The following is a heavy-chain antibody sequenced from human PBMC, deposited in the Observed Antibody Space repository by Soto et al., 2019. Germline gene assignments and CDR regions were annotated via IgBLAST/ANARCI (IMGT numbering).Heavy chain of an antibody. V-gene: IGHV1-3*01. CDR1: GYTFTRHA. CDR2: INAGNGNT. Sequence: QVQLVQSGAEVKKPGASVKVSCKASGYTFTRHAMHWVRQAPGQRLEWMGWINAGNGNTKYSQKLQARVTITRDTSASTDYMELSSLRSEDTAVYYCATSSRGCFAYWCQGTLVTVSS. CDR3: ATSSRGCFAY. D-gene: IGHD2-8*01. J-gene: IGHJ4*02.